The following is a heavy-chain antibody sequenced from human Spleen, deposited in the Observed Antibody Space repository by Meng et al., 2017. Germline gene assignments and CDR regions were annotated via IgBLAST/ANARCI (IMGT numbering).Heavy chain of an antibody. CDR3: ARGIRFLEWLGWFAP. CDR1: AFAFHAYN. D-gene: IGHD3-3*01. Sequence: LHASVNVAPTLFVSAFAFHAYNWMQNLPPPGMGLEWMREINHSRTTYDNQSLESLTTISIDTSKNHFSLLLSSVTAADTAEYYCARGIRFLEWLGWFAPWGQGTLVTVSS. J-gene: IGHJ5*02. V-gene: IGHV4-34*04. CDR2: INHSRTT.